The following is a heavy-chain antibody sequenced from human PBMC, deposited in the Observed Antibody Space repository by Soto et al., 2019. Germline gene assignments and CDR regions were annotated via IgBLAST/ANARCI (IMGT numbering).Heavy chain of an antibody. J-gene: IGHJ4*02. V-gene: IGHV1-69*13. CDR2: IIPIFGTA. CDR1: GGTFSSYA. Sequence: ASVKVSCKASGGTFSSYAISWVRQAPGQGLEWMGGIIPIFGTANYAQKFQGRVTITADESTSTAYMELSSLRSEDTAVYYCANRIVVVPAAPDYWGQGTLVTVSS. CDR3: ANRIVVVPAAPDY. D-gene: IGHD2-2*01.